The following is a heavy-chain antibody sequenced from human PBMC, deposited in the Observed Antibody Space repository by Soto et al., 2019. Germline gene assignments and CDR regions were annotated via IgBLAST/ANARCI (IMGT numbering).Heavy chain of an antibody. J-gene: IGHJ6*02. CDR1: GFTFSDYY. D-gene: IGHD5-18*01. Sequence: PGGSLRLSCAASGFTFSDYYMSWIRQAPGKGLEWVSYISSSGSTIYYADSVKGRFTISRDNAKNSLYLQMNSLRAEDTAVYYCAREDTAMGYDYYYYYGMDVWGQGTTVTVSS. CDR2: ISSSGSTI. V-gene: IGHV3-11*01. CDR3: AREDTAMGYDYYYYYGMDV.